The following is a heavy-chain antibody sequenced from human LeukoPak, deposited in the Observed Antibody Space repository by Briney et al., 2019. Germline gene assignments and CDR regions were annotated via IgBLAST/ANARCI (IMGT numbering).Heavy chain of an antibody. V-gene: IGHV3-11*01. CDR1: GFTFSDYY. J-gene: IGHJ4*02. D-gene: IGHD3-9*01. CDR3: ASVRYFDWLVY. CDR2: ISSSGSTI. Sequence: TGGSLRLSCAASGFTFSDYYMSRIRQAPGKGLEWVSYISSSGSTIYYADSVKGRFTISRDNAKNSLYLQMNSLRAEDTAVYYCASVRYFDWLVYWGQGTLVTVSS.